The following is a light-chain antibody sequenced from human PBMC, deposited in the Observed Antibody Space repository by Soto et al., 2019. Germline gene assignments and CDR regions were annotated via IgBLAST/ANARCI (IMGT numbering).Light chain of an antibody. Sequence: DIQITQSPSTLSASVGDRVTITYRATQSISSWLAWYQQKPGTAPKLLIFDASSLESGTPSRFSGRRSGTQFSLTIKGLQPDDFATYYCLPYDNYKPLTFGGGTKV. CDR2: DAS. CDR3: LPYDNYKPLT. V-gene: IGKV1-5*01. J-gene: IGKJ4*01. CDR1: QSISSW.